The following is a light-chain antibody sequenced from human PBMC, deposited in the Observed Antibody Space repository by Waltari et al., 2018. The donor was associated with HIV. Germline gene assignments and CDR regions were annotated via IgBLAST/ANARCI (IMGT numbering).Light chain of an antibody. J-gene: IGKJ4*01. V-gene: IGKV1-39*01. Sequence: DVQMTQSPSSLSASVGDRVTITCRTSYYIYTYLNCYQQIPGEAPNLPIYGASNLQTEVPSRLSGSASGTISPLTINSSRPDDAATYYCQQTYDNPIAFGGGTKVEI. CDR2: GAS. CDR1: YYIYTY. CDR3: QQTYDNPIA.